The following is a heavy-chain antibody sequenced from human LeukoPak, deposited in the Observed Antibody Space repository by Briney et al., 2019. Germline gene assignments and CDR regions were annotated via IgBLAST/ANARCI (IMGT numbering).Heavy chain of an antibody. V-gene: IGHV4-59*06. CDR1: GGSFSGYY. Sequence: SETLSLTCAVYGGSFSGYYWNWIRQPPGKGLEWIGYIYYSGSTYYNPSLKSRVTISVDTSKNQFSLKLSSVTAADTAVYYCARDKGSSWPYYYYYYMDVWGKGTTVTVSS. CDR3: ARDKGSSWPYYYYYYMDV. D-gene: IGHD6-13*01. CDR2: IYYSGST. J-gene: IGHJ6*03.